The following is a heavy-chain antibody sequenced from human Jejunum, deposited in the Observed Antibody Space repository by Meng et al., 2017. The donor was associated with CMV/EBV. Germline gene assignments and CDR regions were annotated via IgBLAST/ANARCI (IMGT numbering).Heavy chain of an antibody. Sequence: WGVYGASFSGHFWTWIRQPPGEGLELIGAISHNESTNYKASLRSRVTISVDTSKTLFSLKLTSVTAADTAVYYCERGLDYGNHEFDYWGQGTLVTVSS. CDR2: ISHNEST. V-gene: IGHV4-34*01. CDR3: ERGLDYGNHEFDY. D-gene: IGHD1-14*01. J-gene: IGHJ4*02. CDR1: GASFSGHF.